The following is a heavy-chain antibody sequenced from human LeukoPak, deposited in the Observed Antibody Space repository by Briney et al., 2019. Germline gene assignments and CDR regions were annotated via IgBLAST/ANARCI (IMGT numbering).Heavy chain of an antibody. V-gene: IGHV3-23*01. Sequence: GGSLRLSCAASGFTFSNSAMSWVRQAPGKGLEWVSTLSGSGITTYYADSVKGRFTISRDNSKNTLYLQMNSLRAEDTAVYYCAKFVAAVQPVGWFDPWGQGTLVTVSS. D-gene: IGHD2-15*01. CDR1: GFTFSNSA. CDR3: AKFVAAVQPVGWFDP. J-gene: IGHJ5*02. CDR2: LSGSGITT.